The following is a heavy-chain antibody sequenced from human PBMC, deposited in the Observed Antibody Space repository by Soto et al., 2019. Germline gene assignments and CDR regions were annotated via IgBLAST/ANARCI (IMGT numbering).Heavy chain of an antibody. V-gene: IGHV3-72*01. CDR2: TRDRANSYST. Sequence: EVQLVESGGGLVQPGGSLRLSCAASGFTFSDYYMDWVRQAPGKGLEWVGRTRDRANSYSTEYAASVKGRFTVSRDESKNSFYLQMNRLRTEDTAVYYCARTGSFVRDFDYWGQGTLVTVSS. J-gene: IGHJ4*02. CDR3: ARTGSFVRDFDY. CDR1: GFTFSDYY.